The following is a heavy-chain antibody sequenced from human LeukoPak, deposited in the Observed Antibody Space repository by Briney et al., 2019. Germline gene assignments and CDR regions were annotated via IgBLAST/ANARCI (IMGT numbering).Heavy chain of an antibody. Sequence: RASVKVSCKASGYTFTSYDINWVRQATGQGLEWMGWMNPNSGNTGYAQKFQGRVTITRNTSISTAYMELSSLRSEDTAVYYCARVMWGVGATTYWYYYYYMDVWGKGTTVTVSS. J-gene: IGHJ6*03. CDR2: MNPNSGNT. CDR1: GYTFTSYD. CDR3: ARVMWGVGATTYWYYYYYMDV. V-gene: IGHV1-8*03. D-gene: IGHD1-26*01.